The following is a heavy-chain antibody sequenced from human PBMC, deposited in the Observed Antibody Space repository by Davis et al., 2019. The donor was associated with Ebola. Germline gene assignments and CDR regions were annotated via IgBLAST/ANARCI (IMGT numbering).Heavy chain of an antibody. D-gene: IGHD6-19*01. CDR2: ITSSGGST. Sequence: GESLKISCAASGFTFSSFAMTWARQAPGKGLEWVSAITSSGGSTYYADSVKGRFTISRDNSKNTLYLQMNSLTVEDTAVYYCAKGGSGWPSDYSYGMGVWGQGTPVIVS. V-gene: IGHV3-23*01. CDR1: GFTFSSFA. J-gene: IGHJ6*02. CDR3: AKGGSGWPSDYSYGMGV.